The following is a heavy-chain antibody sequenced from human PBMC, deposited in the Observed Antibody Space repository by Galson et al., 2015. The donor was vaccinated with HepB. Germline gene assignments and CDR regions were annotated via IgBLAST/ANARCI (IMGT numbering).Heavy chain of an antibody. CDR1: GYTFTSYG. D-gene: IGHD3-16*01. CDR3: ARVGPFREMGGGDYYYYMDV. Sequence: SVKVSCKASGYTFTSYGISWVRQAPGQGLEWMGWISAYNGNTNYAQKLQGRVTMTTDTSTSAAYMELRSLRSDDTAVYYCARVGPFREMGGGDYYYYMDVWGKGTTVTVSS. V-gene: IGHV1-18*01. J-gene: IGHJ6*03. CDR2: ISAYNGNT.